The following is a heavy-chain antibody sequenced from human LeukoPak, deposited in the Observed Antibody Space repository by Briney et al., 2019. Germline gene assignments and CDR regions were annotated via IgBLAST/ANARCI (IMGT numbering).Heavy chain of an antibody. J-gene: IGHJ4*02. V-gene: IGHV1-69*13. CDR3: ARGRHYDSSGYYYFDY. D-gene: IGHD3-22*01. CDR2: IIPIFGTA. CDR1: GGTFSSYA. Sequence: SVKVSCKASGGTFSSYAISWVRQAPGQGLEWMGGIIPIFGTANYAQKFQGRVTITADESTSTAYMELSSLRSEDTAVYYCARGRHYDSSGYYYFDYWGQGTLVTVSS.